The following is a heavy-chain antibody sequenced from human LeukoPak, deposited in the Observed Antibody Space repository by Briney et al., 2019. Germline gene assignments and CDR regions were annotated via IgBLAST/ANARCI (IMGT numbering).Heavy chain of an antibody. J-gene: IGHJ4*02. D-gene: IGHD3-10*01. V-gene: IGHV3-7*01. Sequence: GGSLRLSCAASGFTFSTYWMSWVRQAPGKGLEWVANIQQDGNEKYYVDSVKGRFTISRDNAKNSLYLQMNSLRAEDTAVYYCARGSLVHYYGSGSYRIRAGFDYWGQGTLVTVSS. CDR1: GFTFSTYW. CDR3: ARGSLVHYYGSGSYRIRAGFDY. CDR2: IQQDGNEK.